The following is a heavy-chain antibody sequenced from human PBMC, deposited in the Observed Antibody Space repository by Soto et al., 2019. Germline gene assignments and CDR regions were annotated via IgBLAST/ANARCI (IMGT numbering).Heavy chain of an antibody. J-gene: IGHJ6*02. D-gene: IGHD6-13*01. CDR2: IDPSDSYT. V-gene: IGHV5-10-1*01. CDR3: AGTLDVAAGTFPHYCGMDV. Sequence: GESLKISCKGSGYSFTSYWISWVRQMPGKGLEWMGRIDPSDSYTNYSPSFQGHVTISADKSISTAYLQWSSLKASDTAMYYCAGTLDVAAGTFPHYCGMDVWGQGTTVTVSS. CDR1: GYSFTSYW.